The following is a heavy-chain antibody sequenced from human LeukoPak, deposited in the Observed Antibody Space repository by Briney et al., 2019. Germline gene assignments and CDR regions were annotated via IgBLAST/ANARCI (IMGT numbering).Heavy chain of an antibody. CDR3: AKDDFGGLLSSGWYGGLFIY. CDR1: GFTFSSYA. V-gene: IGHV3-23*01. D-gene: IGHD6-19*01. Sequence: GGSLRLSCAASGFTFSSYAMTWVRQAPGKGVEWVSGINDSGGSTSYVDSVKGRFTISRDNSKNTLYLQMNSLRAEDTAVYYCAKDDFGGLLSSGWYGGLFIYWGQGTLVTVSS. CDR2: INDSGGST. J-gene: IGHJ4*02.